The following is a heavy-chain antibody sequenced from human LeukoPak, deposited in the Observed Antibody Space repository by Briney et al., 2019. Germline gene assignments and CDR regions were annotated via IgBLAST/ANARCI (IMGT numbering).Heavy chain of an antibody. D-gene: IGHD6-13*01. Sequence: SETLSLTCTVAGGSISSSNYYWDWIRQPPEKGLEWIGRSYYSGSTYYNPSLKSRVTISVDTSKNQFSMKLSSVTAADTAVYYCARHEECGWYSSRWLLDCSGQGTLVTVSS. J-gene: IGHJ4*02. V-gene: IGHV4-39*01. CDR1: GGSISSSNYY. CDR2: SYYSGST. CDR3: ARHEECGWYSSRWLLDC.